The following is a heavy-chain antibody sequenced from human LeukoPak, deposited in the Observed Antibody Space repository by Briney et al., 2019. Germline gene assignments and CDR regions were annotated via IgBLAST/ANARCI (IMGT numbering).Heavy chain of an antibody. J-gene: IGHJ6*03. Sequence: SETLSLTCTVSGGSISSYYWSCIRQPPGKGLEWIGNIYTSGSTNYNPYLKSRVVISVDTSKNQFSLKLSSVTAADTAVYYCARGICSSTSCYTGSIYMDVWGKGTTVTVSS. CDR2: IYTSGST. CDR1: GGSISSYY. CDR3: ARGICSSTSCYTGSIYMDV. D-gene: IGHD2-2*02. V-gene: IGHV4-4*09.